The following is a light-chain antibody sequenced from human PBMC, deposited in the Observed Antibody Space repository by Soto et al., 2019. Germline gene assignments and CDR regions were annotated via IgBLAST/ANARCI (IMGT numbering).Light chain of an antibody. J-gene: IGLJ2*01. CDR3: CSYAGSSTFVV. V-gene: IGLV2-23*03. Sequence: QSVLTQPASVSGSPGQSITISCTGTSSDVGSYNLVSWYQQHPGKAPKLMIYEGSKRPSGVSNRFSGSKSRNTASLTISGLQAEDEADYDCCSYAGSSTFVVFGRGTKVTVL. CDR2: EGS. CDR1: SSDVGSYNL.